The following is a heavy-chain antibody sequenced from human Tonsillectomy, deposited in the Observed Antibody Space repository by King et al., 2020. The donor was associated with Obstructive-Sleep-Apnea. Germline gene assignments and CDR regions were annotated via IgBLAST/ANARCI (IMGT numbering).Heavy chain of an antibody. J-gene: IGHJ4*02. CDR3: ARGWLATKGDLDY. V-gene: IGHV3-30*04. CDR2: ISYDGSDK. Sequence: VQLVESGGGVVQPGRSLRLSCAASGFTFRTYAMHWVRHAPGKGLEWVATISYDGSDKYYADSVKGRFTISRDNSKNTLSLQMHSLRPEDTAVFYVARGWLATKGDLDYWGQGTLVTVSS. CDR1: GFTFRTYA. D-gene: IGHD6-19*01.